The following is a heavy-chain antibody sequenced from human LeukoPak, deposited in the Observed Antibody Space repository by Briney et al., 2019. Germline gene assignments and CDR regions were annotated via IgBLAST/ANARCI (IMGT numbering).Heavy chain of an antibody. J-gene: IGHJ5*02. V-gene: IGHV4-39*01. Sequence: SETLSLTCTVSGGSISSSSYYWGWVRQPPGKGLEWIGSIYYSGSTYYNPSLKSRVTISVDTSKNQFSLKLSSVTAADTAVYYCARCPVPQFDPWGQGTLVTVSS. CDR1: GGSISSSSYY. CDR2: IYYSGST. D-gene: IGHD2-2*01. CDR3: ARCPVPQFDP.